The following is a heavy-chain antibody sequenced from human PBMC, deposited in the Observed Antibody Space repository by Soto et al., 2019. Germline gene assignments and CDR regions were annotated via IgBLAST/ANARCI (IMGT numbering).Heavy chain of an antibody. CDR2: IYHSGST. CDR3: ARVRLLYYDSSGYRY. J-gene: IGHJ4*02. CDR1: GGSISSGGYS. Sequence: SETLSLTCAVSGGSISSGGYSWSWIRQPPGKGLEWIGYIYHSGSTYYNPSLKSRVTISVDTSKNQFSLKLSSVTAADTAVYYCARVRLLYYDSSGYRYWGQGTLVTVSS. V-gene: IGHV4-30-2*02. D-gene: IGHD3-22*01.